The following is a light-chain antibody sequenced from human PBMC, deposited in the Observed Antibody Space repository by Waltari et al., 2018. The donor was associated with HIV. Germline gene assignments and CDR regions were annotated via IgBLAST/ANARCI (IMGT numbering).Light chain of an antibody. CDR3: SSYTSTSTLVI. CDR1: RNDVGGFNY. J-gene: IGLJ2*01. Sequence: QSALTQPASVSGSPGQSITISCTGTRNDVGGFNYVPWYRHHPGKAPKLIIYEVTNRSSGVSDRFPVSKSGNTASLNIAELQAEDEGDYYCSSYTSTSTLVIFGGRTNLTVL. CDR2: EVT. V-gene: IGLV2-14*01.